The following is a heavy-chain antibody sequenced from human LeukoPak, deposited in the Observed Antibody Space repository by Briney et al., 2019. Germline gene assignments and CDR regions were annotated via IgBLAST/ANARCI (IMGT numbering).Heavy chain of an antibody. Sequence: SETLSLTCTVSSGSTNGHYWSWIRQPAGKGLEWLGRISASGATKYNLSLRNRVTMSVDTSKNQFALKVKSVTAADTGVYYCARDNYGSGLPDFDYWGQGTLVTVSS. CDR3: ARDNYGSGLPDFDY. CDR2: ISASGAT. J-gene: IGHJ4*02. CDR1: SGSTNGHY. V-gene: IGHV4-4*07. D-gene: IGHD3-10*01.